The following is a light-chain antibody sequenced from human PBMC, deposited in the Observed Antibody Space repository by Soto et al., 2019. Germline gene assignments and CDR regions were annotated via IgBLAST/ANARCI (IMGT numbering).Light chain of an antibody. J-gene: IGKJ4*01. Sequence: EIVLTQSPGTLSLSPGERATLSFRASQSVSSSYLAWYQQKPGQAPRLLIYGASSRPTGIPDRFSGSGSGTDFTLAIGRLEPEDFALYYCQQYGSSPFTFGGGTKVDIK. CDR3: QQYGSSPFT. CDR2: GAS. CDR1: QSVSSSY. V-gene: IGKV3-20*01.